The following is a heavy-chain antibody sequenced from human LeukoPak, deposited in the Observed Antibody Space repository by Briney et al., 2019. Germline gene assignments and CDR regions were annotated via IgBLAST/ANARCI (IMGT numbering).Heavy chain of an antibody. CDR3: VRGRGY. Sequence: GGSLRLSCSVSGLTFSTYVMHWVRQAPGKGLEYVSAISYNGDNTYYADSVKGRFTISRDNSKNTLYLQMSSLRADDTALYYCVRGRGYWGEGAPVTVSS. J-gene: IGHJ4*02. CDR1: GLTFSTYV. V-gene: IGHV3-64D*06. CDR2: ISYNGDNT.